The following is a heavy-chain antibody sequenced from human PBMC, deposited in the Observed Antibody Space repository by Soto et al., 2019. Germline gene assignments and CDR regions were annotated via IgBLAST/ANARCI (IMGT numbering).Heavy chain of an antibody. V-gene: IGHV3-21*01. J-gene: IGHJ3*02. CDR3: ARSLVVVPAAIDAFDI. CDR2: ISSSSSYI. CDR1: GFTFSSYS. D-gene: IGHD2-2*01. Sequence: GGSLRLSCAASGFTFSSYSMNWVRQAPGKGLEWVSSISSSSSYIYYADSVKGRFTISRDNAKNSLYLQMNSLRAEDTAVYYCARSLVVVPAAIDAFDIWGQGTMVTVSS.